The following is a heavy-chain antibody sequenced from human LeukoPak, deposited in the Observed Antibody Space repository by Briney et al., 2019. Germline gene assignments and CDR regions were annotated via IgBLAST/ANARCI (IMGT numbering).Heavy chain of an antibody. CDR3: AREGEDDILTGNGMDV. CDR2: IYYSGST. V-gene: IGHV4-31*03. CDR1: GGSISSGDNY. J-gene: IGHJ6*04. Sequence: SETLSLTCTVSGGSISSGDNYWSWIRQHPGKGLEWIGYIYYSGSTYYNPSLKSRVTISVDTSKNQFSLKLSSVTAADTAVYYCAREGEDDILTGNGMDVWGKGTTVTVSS. D-gene: IGHD3-9*01.